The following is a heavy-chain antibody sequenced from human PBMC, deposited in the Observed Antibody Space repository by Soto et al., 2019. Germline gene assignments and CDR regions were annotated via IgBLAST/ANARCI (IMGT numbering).Heavy chain of an antibody. CDR2: IYYSGST. V-gene: IGHV4-31*03. CDR1: GGSISSGGYY. Sequence: QVQLQESGPGLVKPSQTLSLTCTVSGGSISSGGYYWTWIRQHPGTGLEWIVYIYYSGSTYYNPSLKSRLTISVATSKNQCSLTLSSVTAADTAVYYCARSVFPWGQGTLVTVSS. CDR3: ARSVFP. J-gene: IGHJ5*02.